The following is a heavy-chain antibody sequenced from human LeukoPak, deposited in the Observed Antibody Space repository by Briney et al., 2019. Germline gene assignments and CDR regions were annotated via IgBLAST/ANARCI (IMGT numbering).Heavy chain of an antibody. V-gene: IGHV1-46*01. Sequence: ASVKVSSKASGYTFTRYYMHWVRQAPGQGLEWMGIINPSGDSTSYAQKFQGRVTMTRDMSTSTVYMELSSLRSEDTAVYYCARPTPPLYYFDCWGQGTLVTVSS. J-gene: IGHJ4*02. CDR2: INPSGDST. CDR1: GYTFTRYY. CDR3: ARPTPPLYYFDC. D-gene: IGHD2-15*01.